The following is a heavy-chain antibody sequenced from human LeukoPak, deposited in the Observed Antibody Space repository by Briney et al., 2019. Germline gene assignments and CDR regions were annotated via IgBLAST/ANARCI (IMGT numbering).Heavy chain of an antibody. V-gene: IGHV3-66*02. Sequence: GGSLRLSCAASGFTVSSNYMSWVRQAPGKGLEWVSVIYSGGRTYYADSVKGRFAISRDNSKNTLYLQMNSLRAEDTAVYYCARVTGGGYFDYWGQETLVTVSS. CDR3: ARVTGGGYFDY. J-gene: IGHJ4*02. D-gene: IGHD2-15*01. CDR1: GFTVSSNY. CDR2: IYSGGRT.